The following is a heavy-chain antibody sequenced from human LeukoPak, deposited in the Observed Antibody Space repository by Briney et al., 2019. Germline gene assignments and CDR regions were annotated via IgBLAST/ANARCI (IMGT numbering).Heavy chain of an antibody. Sequence: SETLSLTCAVYGESFSGYYWGWIRQPPGKGLEWIGETNHSGSTNYNPSLKSRVTISVDTSKNQFSLKLSSVTAADTAVYYCARGPSYGSGSHQNNWFDPWGQGTLVTVSS. D-gene: IGHD3-10*01. V-gene: IGHV4-34*01. CDR2: TNHSGST. CDR3: ARGPSYGSGSHQNNWFDP. CDR1: GESFSGYY. J-gene: IGHJ5*02.